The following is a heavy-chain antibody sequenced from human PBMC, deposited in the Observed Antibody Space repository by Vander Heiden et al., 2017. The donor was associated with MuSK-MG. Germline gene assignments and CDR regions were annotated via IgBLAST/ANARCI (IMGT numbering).Heavy chain of an antibody. CDR2: IGGSGGST. CDR1: GLTFTSYA. CDR3: AKGSGKTGY. J-gene: IGHJ4*02. V-gene: IGHV3-23*01. Sequence: EVQLLASGRGLVQPRGSLRLSCAASGLTFTSYAMSWVRQAPGKGRGWVSAIGGSGGSTYYADSVKGRFTIYRDNSKNTLYLQMNSLRAEDTAVYYCAKGSGKTGYWGQGTLVTVSS.